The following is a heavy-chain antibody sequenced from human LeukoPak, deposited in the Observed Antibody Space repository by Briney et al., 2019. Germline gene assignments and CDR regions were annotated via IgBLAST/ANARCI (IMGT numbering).Heavy chain of an antibody. V-gene: IGHV3-9*01. Sequence: PGRSLRLSCAAAGFTFDDYAMHWVRQAPGKGLEWVSGISWNSGSIGYADSVKGRFTISRDNAKNSLYLQMNSLRAEDTALYYCAHRHSSGYSNWFDPWGQGTLVTVSS. D-gene: IGHD3-22*01. CDR2: ISWNSGSI. CDR3: AHRHSSGYSNWFDP. J-gene: IGHJ5*02. CDR1: GFTFDDYA.